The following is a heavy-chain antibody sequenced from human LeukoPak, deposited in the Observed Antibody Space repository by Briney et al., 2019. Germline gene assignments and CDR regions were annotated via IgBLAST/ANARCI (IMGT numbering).Heavy chain of an antibody. J-gene: IGHJ6*04. CDR2: IKKDGIDK. CDR3: AREAPESYGMDV. D-gene: IGHD1-14*01. V-gene: IGHV3-7*03. CDR1: GLTFSMYW. Sequence: GGSLRLSCAASGLTFSMYWMSWVRQAPGKGLEWVANIKKDGIDKNYVDSVKGRFTISRDNAKNSLYLQMNSLRAEDTAVYYCAREAPESYGMDVWGKGTAVTVSS.